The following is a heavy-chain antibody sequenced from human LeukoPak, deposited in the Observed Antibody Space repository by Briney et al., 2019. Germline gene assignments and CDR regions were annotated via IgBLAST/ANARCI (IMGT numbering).Heavy chain of an antibody. Sequence: GGSLRLSCAASGFTFSSYSMNWVRQAPGKGLEWVSSISSSSSYIYYADSVKGRFTISRDNAKNSLYLQMNSLRAEDTAVYYCARALIQLNRGETFDIWGQGTMVTVSS. CDR3: ARALIQLNRGETFDI. CDR1: GFTFSSYS. D-gene: IGHD5-18*01. V-gene: IGHV3-21*01. CDR2: ISSSSSYI. J-gene: IGHJ3*02.